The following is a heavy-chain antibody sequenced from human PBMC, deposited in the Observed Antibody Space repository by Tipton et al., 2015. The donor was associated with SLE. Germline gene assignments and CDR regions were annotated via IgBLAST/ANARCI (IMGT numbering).Heavy chain of an antibody. V-gene: IGHV1-18*04. Sequence: QLVQSGADVKKPGASVKVSCKASGYSFTRNAITWVRQAPGQGLEWMGRISADSDTTNYAQKFQGRVTMTTDTSTSTAYMEMRSLRSDDTAVYYCVRINDFWSAYHDYWGQGTLVTVSS. CDR3: VRINDFWSAYHDY. CDR2: ISADSDTT. D-gene: IGHD3-3*01. CDR1: GYSFTRNA. J-gene: IGHJ4*02.